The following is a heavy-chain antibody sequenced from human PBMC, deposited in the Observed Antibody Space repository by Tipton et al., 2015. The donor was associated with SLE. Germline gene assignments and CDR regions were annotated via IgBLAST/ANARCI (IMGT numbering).Heavy chain of an antibody. V-gene: IGHV4-39*07. D-gene: IGHD3-3*01. J-gene: IGHJ2*01. CDR3: ARESEGITIFGVVRYFDL. CDR1: GGSISSRSYF. CDR2: ILYSGST. Sequence: TLSLTCTVSGGSISSRSYFWAWIRQPPGKGLEWIGNILYSGSTNYNPSPKSRVTISVDTSKNQFSLKVISVTAADTAVYFCARESEGITIFGVVRYFDLWGRGTLVTVSS.